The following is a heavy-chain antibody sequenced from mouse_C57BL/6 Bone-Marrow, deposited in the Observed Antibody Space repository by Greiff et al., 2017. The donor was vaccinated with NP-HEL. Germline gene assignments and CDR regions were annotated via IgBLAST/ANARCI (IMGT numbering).Heavy chain of an antibody. D-gene: IGHD1-1*01. Sequence: LVKPGASVKMSCKASGYTFTDYYMNWVKQSHGKSLEWIGVIHPYNGGTSYNQKFKGKATFTVFKSSSTAYMELNSLTSEDSAVYYCERFDYGSSYRSAWFAYWGQGTLVTVSA. CDR2: IHPYNGGT. J-gene: IGHJ3*01. CDR1: GYTFTDYY. V-gene: IGHV1-19*01. CDR3: ERFDYGSSYRSAWFAY.